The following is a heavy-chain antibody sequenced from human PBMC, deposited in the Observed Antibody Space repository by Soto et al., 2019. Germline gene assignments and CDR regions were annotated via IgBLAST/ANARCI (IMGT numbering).Heavy chain of an antibody. J-gene: IGHJ5*02. Sequence: ASVKVSCKASGYSFTTYDISWLRQAPGQGLEWMGRISPYNGNTNYAQNFQDRVTMTADTSSSTAYMELRGLRSDARAIYYCATSYDSGFDPWGQGTLVTVSS. D-gene: IGHD3-3*01. CDR2: ISPYNGNT. V-gene: IGHV1-18*04. CDR1: GYSFTTYD. CDR3: ATSYDSGFDP.